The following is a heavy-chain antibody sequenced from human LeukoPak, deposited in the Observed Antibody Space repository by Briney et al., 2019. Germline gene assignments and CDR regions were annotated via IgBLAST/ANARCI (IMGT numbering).Heavy chain of an antibody. J-gene: IGHJ4*02. CDR1: GGSISSGSYY. D-gene: IGHD6-19*01. CDR2: IYTSGST. V-gene: IGHV4-61*02. CDR3: ARTDRQWLDY. Sequence: PSETLSLTCTVSGGSISSGSYYWSWIRQPAGKGLEWIGRIYTSGSTNYNPSLKSRVTISVDTSKNQFSLKLSSVTAADTAVYYCARTDRQWLDYWGQGTLVTVSS.